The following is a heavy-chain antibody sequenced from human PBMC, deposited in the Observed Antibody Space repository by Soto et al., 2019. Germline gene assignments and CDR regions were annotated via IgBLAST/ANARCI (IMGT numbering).Heavy chain of an antibody. V-gene: IGHV3-48*01. CDR1: GFTFSSYS. CDR2: ISSSSSTI. J-gene: IGHJ3*01. D-gene: IGHD3-10*01. CDR3: ARDRSYLVV. Sequence: GGSLRLSCAASGFTFSSYSMNWVRQAPGKGLEWVSYISSSSSTIYYADSVKGRFTISRDNAKNSLYLQMNSLRAEDTAVYYCARDRSYLVVWGQGTMVTVSS.